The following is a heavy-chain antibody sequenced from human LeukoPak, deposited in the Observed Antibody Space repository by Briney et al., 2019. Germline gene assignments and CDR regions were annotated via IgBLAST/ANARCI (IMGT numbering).Heavy chain of an antibody. CDR1: GFTFSSYA. Sequence: PGRSLRLSCAASGFTFSSYAMHWVRQAPGKGLEWVAVISYDGSNKYYADSVKGRFTISRDNSKNTLYLQMNSLRAEDTAVYYCASRIDYSFASDIWGQGTMVTVSS. CDR3: ASRIDYSFASDI. CDR2: ISYDGSNK. J-gene: IGHJ3*02. V-gene: IGHV3-30*04. D-gene: IGHD4-11*01.